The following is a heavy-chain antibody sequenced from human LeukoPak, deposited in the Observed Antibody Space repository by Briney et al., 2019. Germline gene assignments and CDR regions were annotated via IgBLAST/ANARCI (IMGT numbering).Heavy chain of an antibody. CDR3: AAELYSGTYGRCCSFAF. Sequence: SVKVSCKASGFTFSNSAIQWVRQARGQRLEWIGWIIVGSGRTHYAQNLQERLTITRDMSTSTAYMELSSLRSEDTAVYYCAAELYSGTYGRCCSFAFWGQGTPVTVSS. CDR2: IIVGSGRT. CDR1: GFTFSNSA. J-gene: IGHJ4*02. D-gene: IGHD1-26*01. V-gene: IGHV1-58*02.